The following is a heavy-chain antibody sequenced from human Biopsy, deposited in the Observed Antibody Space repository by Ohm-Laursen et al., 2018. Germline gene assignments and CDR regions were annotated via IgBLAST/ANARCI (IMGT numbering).Heavy chain of an antibody. CDR1: GGPISSNYYY. D-gene: IGHD2-15*01. J-gene: IGHJ4*02. V-gene: IGHV4-39*01. CDR3: ARHGSQGYCTGGSCVDY. Sequence: SDTLSLTCTVSGGPISSNYYYWGWIRQPPGKGLEWIGSIYYRGNTNYNPSLKSRVTISVDTSKNQFSLKLSSATAADTAVFYCARHGSQGYCTGGSCVDYWGQGALVSVSS. CDR2: IYYRGNT.